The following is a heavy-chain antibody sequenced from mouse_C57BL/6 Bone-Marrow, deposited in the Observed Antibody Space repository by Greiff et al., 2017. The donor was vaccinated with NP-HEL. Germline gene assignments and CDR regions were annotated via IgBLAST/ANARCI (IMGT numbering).Heavy chain of an antibody. V-gene: IGHV1-72*01. Sequence: QVHVKQPGAELVKPGASVKLSCKASGYTFTSYLMHWVKQRPGRGLEWIGRIDPTSGGTKYNDKFKSKATLTVDTPSSTAYMQLNSLTSEDSAGYYCARYYYGSSSFDYWGQGTTLTVSS. CDR1: GYTFTSYL. J-gene: IGHJ2*01. CDR3: ARYYYGSSSFDY. D-gene: IGHD1-1*01. CDR2: IDPTSGGT.